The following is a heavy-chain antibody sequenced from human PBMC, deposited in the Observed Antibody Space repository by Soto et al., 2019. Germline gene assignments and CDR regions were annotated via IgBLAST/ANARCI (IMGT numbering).Heavy chain of an antibody. CDR3: AKSITVTTWFDY. CDR1: GSTFSSYA. J-gene: IGHJ4*02. V-gene: IGHV3-23*01. CDR2: ISGSGGST. Sequence: PGGSLRLSCAASGSTFSSYAMSWVRQAPGKGLEWVSAISGSGGSTYYADSVKGRFTISRDNSKNTLYLQMNSLRAEDTAVYYCAKSITVTTWFDYWGQGTLVTVSS. D-gene: IGHD4-17*01.